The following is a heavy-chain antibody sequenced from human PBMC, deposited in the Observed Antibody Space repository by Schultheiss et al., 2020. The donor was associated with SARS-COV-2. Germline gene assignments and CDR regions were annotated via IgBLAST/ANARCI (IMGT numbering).Heavy chain of an antibody. CDR3: ARGPIGGFDY. Sequence: SQTLSLTCTVSGGSISGYYWSWIRQPPGKGLEWIGEINHSGSTNYNPSLKSRVTISVDTSKNQFSLKLSSVTAADTAVYYCARGPIGGFDYWGQGTLVTVSS. V-gene: IGHV4-34*01. CDR1: GGSISGYY. CDR2: INHSGST. J-gene: IGHJ4*02. D-gene: IGHD3-10*01.